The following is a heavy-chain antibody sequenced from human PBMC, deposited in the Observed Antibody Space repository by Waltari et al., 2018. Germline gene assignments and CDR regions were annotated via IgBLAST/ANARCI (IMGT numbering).Heavy chain of an antibody. CDR2: IKKDGSEE. Sequence: EVQLVESGGGLVQPGGSLRLPCAASGFPLRSYWMSWVRQAPGKGLEWVANIKKDGSEEYYVDSVRGRFTISRDNAKNSLYLQMNSLRPEDTAVYYCARDQWFAFDIWGQGTMVTVSS. J-gene: IGHJ3*02. D-gene: IGHD3-22*01. CDR3: ARDQWFAFDI. CDR1: GFPLRSYW. V-gene: IGHV3-7*01.